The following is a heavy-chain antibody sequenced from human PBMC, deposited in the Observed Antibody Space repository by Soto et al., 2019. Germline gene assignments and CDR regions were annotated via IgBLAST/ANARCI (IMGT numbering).Heavy chain of an antibody. D-gene: IGHD1-26*01. CDR1: GFTFSSYA. CDR3: ARDQGWERLTLGAFDS. Sequence: QVQLVESGGGVVQPGRSLRLSCAASGFTFSSYAMHWIRQAPGKGLEWVAVISYDGSNKYYADSVKGRFTFSRDNSKNTLYLHINSLRAEDTAVYYCARDQGWERLTLGAFDSWGQGTMVTVSS. CDR2: ISYDGSNK. J-gene: IGHJ3*02. V-gene: IGHV3-30-3*01.